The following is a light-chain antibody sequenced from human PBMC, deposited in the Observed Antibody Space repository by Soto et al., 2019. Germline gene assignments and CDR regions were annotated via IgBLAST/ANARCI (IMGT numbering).Light chain of an antibody. J-gene: IGKJ3*01. CDR3: QQLFMYPPT. CDR1: QGIINY. V-gene: IGKV1-9*01. CDR2: GAS. Sequence: IQLTQSPSSLSASLGDRVTIPGRASQGIINYLAWYQQKPGKAPKLLIYGASTLQGGVPSRFSGSGSRTDFTLTVSSLQPDDLATYYCQQLFMYPPTFGPGTNVDIK.